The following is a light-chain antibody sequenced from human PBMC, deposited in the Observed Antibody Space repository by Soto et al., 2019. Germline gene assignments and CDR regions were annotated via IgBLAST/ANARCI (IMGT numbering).Light chain of an antibody. CDR2: GAS. Sequence: EIVIAQSPATLSVSPGERATLSCRASQSVSSNLAWYQQKPGQAPRLLIYGASTRATGIPARFSGSGSGTEFTLTNSSLQSEDFAVYYCQHYNNWPRTFGQGTKVEIK. CDR3: QHYNNWPRT. J-gene: IGKJ1*01. V-gene: IGKV3-15*01. CDR1: QSVSSN.